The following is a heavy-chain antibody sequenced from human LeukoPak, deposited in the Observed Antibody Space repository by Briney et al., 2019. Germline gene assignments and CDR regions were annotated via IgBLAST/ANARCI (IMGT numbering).Heavy chain of an antibody. CDR2: ISSDGIYD. CDR3: AEGGNSSINY. CDR1: GFTFSSYG. J-gene: IGHJ4*02. V-gene: IGHV3-30*18. Sequence: GGSLRLSCAAFGFTFSSYGMHWVRQAPGKGLEWVAHISSDGIYDHYVDSVKGRFTISRDNSKNTLYLQLANVRGEDTAVYYCAEGGNSSINYWGQGTLVTVSS. D-gene: IGHD4-11*01.